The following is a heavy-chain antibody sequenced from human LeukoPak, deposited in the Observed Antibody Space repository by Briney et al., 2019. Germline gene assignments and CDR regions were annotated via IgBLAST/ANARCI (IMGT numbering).Heavy chain of an antibody. V-gene: IGHV3-48*01. D-gene: IGHD2-2*01. CDR3: ARDWPPRYCSSTSCYGVESWFDP. J-gene: IGHJ5*02. CDR2: ISSSSSTI. CDR1: GFTFSSYS. Sequence: GGSLRLSCAASGFTFSSYSMNWVRQAPGKGLEWVSYISSSSSTIYYADSVKGRFTISRDNAKNSLYLQMNSLRAEDTAVYYCARDWPPRYCSSTSCYGVESWFDPWGQGTLVTVSS.